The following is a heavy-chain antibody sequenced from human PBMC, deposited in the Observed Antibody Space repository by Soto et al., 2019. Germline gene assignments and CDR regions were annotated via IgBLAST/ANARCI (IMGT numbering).Heavy chain of an antibody. CDR1: RYTFTSYY. J-gene: IGHJ3*02. Sequence: QVQLVQSGAEVKKPGASVKVSCKASRYTFTSYYMHWVRQAPGQGLEWMGIINPSGGSTSYAQKFQGRVTMTRDTSTSTVYMELSSLRSEDTAVYYCARDRSFSAIFPHYDAFDIWGQGTMVTVSS. V-gene: IGHV1-46*03. CDR2: INPSGGST. D-gene: IGHD3-3*01. CDR3: ARDRSFSAIFPHYDAFDI.